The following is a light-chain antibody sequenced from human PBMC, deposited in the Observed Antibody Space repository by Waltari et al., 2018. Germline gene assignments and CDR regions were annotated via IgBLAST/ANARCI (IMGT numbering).Light chain of an antibody. CDR2: DVS. CDR3: SSYTSSSTWV. CDR1: SSDVGGYKY. V-gene: IGLV2-14*01. Sequence: QSALTQPASVSGSPGQSIAISCTGTSSDVGGYKYASWYQQHPGKAPKLMIYDVSEGPSGVSNRFSGSKSGNTASLTISGLQAEDEADYYCSSYTSSSTWVFGGGTKLTVL. J-gene: IGLJ3*02.